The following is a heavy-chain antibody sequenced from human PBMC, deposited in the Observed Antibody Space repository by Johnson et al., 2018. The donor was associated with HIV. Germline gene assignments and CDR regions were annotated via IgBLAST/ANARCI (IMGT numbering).Heavy chain of an antibody. D-gene: IGHD6-13*01. V-gene: IGHV3-66*01. CDR1: GFTVSSNY. Sequence: EVQLVESGGGLVKPGGSLRLSCAASGFTVSSNYMSWVRQAPGKGLEWVSVIYSGGSTYYADSVKGRFTIYRDNSKNTLYLQMNSLGAEYTAGYYCASRSSSLFGAFDIWGQGTMVTVSS. J-gene: IGHJ3*02. CDR3: ASRSSSLFGAFDI. CDR2: IYSGGST.